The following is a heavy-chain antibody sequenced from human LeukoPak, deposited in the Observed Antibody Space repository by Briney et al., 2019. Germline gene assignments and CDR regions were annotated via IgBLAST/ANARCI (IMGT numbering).Heavy chain of an antibody. V-gene: IGHV4-38-2*02. CDR2: IYHSGST. Sequence: SETLSLTCTVSGYSISSGYYRGWIRPPPGKGLEWIGSIYHSGSTYYNPSLKSRVTISVDTSKNQFSLKLSSVTAADTAVYYCARVHRYYYGSGSYSAFDYWGQGTLVTVSS. D-gene: IGHD3-10*01. J-gene: IGHJ4*02. CDR3: ARVHRYYYGSGSYSAFDY. CDR1: GYSISSGYY.